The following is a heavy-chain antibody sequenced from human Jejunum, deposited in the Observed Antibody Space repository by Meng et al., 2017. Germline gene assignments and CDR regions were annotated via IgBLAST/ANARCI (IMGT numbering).Heavy chain of an antibody. Sequence: QLQLQESGPGLAKPSETLSLTCTVSGGSISRIVYYWGWIRQPPGKGLEWIGSIYYSGTTYYNPSLKSRVTISVDTSKNQFSLELSSVTAADTAVYYCASLRPWLDSPGPPNEYWGQGTLVTVSS. CDR2: IYYSGTT. J-gene: IGHJ4*02. D-gene: IGHD6-19*01. CDR1: GGSISRIVYY. CDR3: ASLRPWLDSPGPPNEY. V-gene: IGHV4-39*01.